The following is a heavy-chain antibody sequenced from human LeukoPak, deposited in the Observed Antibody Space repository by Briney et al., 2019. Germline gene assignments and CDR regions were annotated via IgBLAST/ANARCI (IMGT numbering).Heavy chain of an antibody. V-gene: IGHV3-7*01. Sequence: GSLRLSCAASGFTFITYSMNWVRQAPGKGLEWVANIKQDGSEKYYVDSVKGRFTISRDNAKNSLYLQMNSLRAEDTAVYYCARGSLAAFDLWGQGTMVTVSS. CDR1: GFTFITYS. CDR3: ARGSLAAFDL. CDR2: IKQDGSEK. J-gene: IGHJ3*01.